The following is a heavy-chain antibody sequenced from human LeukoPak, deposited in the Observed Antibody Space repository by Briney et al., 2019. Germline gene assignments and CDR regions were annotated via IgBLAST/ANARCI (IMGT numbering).Heavy chain of an antibody. J-gene: IGHJ4*02. CDR3: ARGIQHYDFWSGYPHYYFDY. V-gene: IGHV3-21*01. CDR1: GFTFSSYS. Sequence: GGSLRLSCAASGFTFSSYSMNWVRQAPGKGLEWVSSISSSSSYIYYADSVKGRFTISRDNAKNSLYLQMNSLRAEDTAVYYCARGIQHYDFWSGYPHYYFDYWGQGTLVTVSS. D-gene: IGHD3-3*01. CDR2: ISSSSSYI.